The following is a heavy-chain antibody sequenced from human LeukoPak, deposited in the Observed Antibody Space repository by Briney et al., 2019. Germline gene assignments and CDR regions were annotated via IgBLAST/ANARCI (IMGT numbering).Heavy chain of an antibody. Sequence: PSETLSLTCSVSGASISNSGYYWSWIRQPPGKGLEWIGEINDSGSTNYNPSLKSRVTISVDTSKNQFSLKLSSVTAADTAVYYCARGKYDFWTGYYGYWGQGTLVTVSS. CDR3: ARGKYDFWTGYYGY. CDR1: GASISNSGYY. J-gene: IGHJ4*02. CDR2: INDSGST. D-gene: IGHD3-3*01. V-gene: IGHV4-39*07.